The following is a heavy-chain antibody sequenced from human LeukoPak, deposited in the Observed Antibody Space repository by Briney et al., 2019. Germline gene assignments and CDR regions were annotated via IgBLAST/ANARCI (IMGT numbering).Heavy chain of an antibody. CDR1: GSSLSSGYF. V-gene: IGHV4-30-4*08. J-gene: IGHJ4*02. CDR3: AREKYSSSWYMTSSQTHFDY. CDR2: IYYSGST. D-gene: IGHD6-13*01. Sequence: SETLSLTCTVSGSSLSSGYFWGWIRQPPGKGLEWIGYIYYSGSTYYNPSLKSRVTISVDTSKNQFSLKLSSVTAADTAVYYCAREKYSSSWYMTSSQTHFDYWGQGTLVTVSS.